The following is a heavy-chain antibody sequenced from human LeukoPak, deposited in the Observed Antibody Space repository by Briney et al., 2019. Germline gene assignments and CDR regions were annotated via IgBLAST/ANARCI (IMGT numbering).Heavy chain of an antibody. CDR2: INPSGGST. CDR3: ARISESGPEGDY. J-gene: IGHJ4*02. Sequence: ASVKVSCKASGYTFSSYGINWVRQAPGQGLEWMGIINPSGGSTSYAQKFQGRVTMTRDTSTSTVYMELSSLRSEDTAVYYCARISESGPEGDYWGQGTLVTVSS. D-gene: IGHD1-14*01. CDR1: GYTFSSYG. V-gene: IGHV1-46*01.